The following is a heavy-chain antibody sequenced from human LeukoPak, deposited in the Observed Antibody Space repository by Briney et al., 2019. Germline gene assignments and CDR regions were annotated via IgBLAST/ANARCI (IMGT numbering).Heavy chain of an antibody. CDR3: TRARVDRYYGMDV. CDR1: GLTFGDYA. Sequence: GGSLRLSCTASGLTFGDYAMSWVRQAPGKGLEWVGFIRSKAYGGTTEYAASVKGRFTISRDDSKSIAYLQMNSLKTEDTAVYYCTRARVDRYYGMDVWGQGTTVTVSS. J-gene: IGHJ6*02. D-gene: IGHD3-10*01. CDR2: IRSKAYGGTT. V-gene: IGHV3-49*04.